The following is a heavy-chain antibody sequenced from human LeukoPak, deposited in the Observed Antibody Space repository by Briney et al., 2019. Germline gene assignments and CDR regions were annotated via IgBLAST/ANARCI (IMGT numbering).Heavy chain of an antibody. CDR1: GFTFSSYA. D-gene: IGHD3-22*01. Sequence: HPGGSLRLSCAASGFTFSSYAMSWVRQAPGKGLEWVSAISGSGGSTYYADSVKGRFTISRDNSKNTLYLQMNSLRAEDTAVYYCAKDAGITMIVVVIKLFDYWGQGTLVTVSS. V-gene: IGHV3-23*01. J-gene: IGHJ4*02. CDR2: ISGSGGST. CDR3: AKDAGITMIVVVIKLFDY.